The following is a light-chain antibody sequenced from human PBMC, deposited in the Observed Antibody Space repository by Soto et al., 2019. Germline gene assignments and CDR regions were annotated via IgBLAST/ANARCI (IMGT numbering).Light chain of an antibody. CDR3: LLFRGSPT. Sequence: EIVVTQSPGTLSLSPGERATLSCRASQVVVTAYLHWYQHKPGQAPRLLISGASTRASGIPDRVSGSGVGTAFTLSINRLEPEDCAVYYCLLFRGSPTFRPGARVHIK. CDR2: GAS. V-gene: IGKV3-20*01. J-gene: IGKJ3*01. CDR1: QVVVTAY.